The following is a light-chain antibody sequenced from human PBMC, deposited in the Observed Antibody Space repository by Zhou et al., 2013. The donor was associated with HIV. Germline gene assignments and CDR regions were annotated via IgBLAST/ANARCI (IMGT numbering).Light chain of an antibody. CDR2: DAS. V-gene: IGKV3-11*01. Sequence: EIVLTQSPATLALSPGEGATLSCRASQSIYSKLGWYQQKPGQPPRLLIYDASNRATGIPARFSGSGSGTDFTLTISSLQPEDFATYYCLQDYTYPLTFGGGTKVEIK. J-gene: IGKJ4*01. CDR1: QSIYSK. CDR3: LQDYTYPLT.